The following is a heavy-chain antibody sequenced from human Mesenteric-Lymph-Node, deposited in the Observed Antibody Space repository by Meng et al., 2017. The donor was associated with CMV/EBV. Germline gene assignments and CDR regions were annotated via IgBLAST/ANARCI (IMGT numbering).Heavy chain of an antibody. CDR1: GVTFRSYA. CDR2: IIPIFGTA. Sequence: KASGVTFRSYAISWVRQAPGQGLEWMGGIIPIFGTANYAQKFQGRVTITTDESTSTAYMELSSLRSEDTAVYYCAAFKSGSYWGSWDYWGQGTLVTVSS. J-gene: IGHJ4*02. CDR3: AAFKSGSYWGSWDY. D-gene: IGHD1-26*01. V-gene: IGHV1-69*05.